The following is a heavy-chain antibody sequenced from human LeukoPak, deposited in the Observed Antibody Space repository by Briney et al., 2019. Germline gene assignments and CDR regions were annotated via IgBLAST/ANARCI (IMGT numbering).Heavy chain of an antibody. CDR3: ARDGPYSSGWYAYFQH. Sequence: PSETLSLTCTVSGDSISSGDYYWSWIRQSPGKGLEWIGYIYYSGSTYYNPSLKSRVTISVDTSKNQFSLKLNSVTAADTAVYYCARDGPYSSGWYAYFQHWGQGTLVTVFS. V-gene: IGHV4-30-4*01. CDR1: GDSISSGDYY. J-gene: IGHJ1*01. CDR2: IYYSGST. D-gene: IGHD6-19*01.